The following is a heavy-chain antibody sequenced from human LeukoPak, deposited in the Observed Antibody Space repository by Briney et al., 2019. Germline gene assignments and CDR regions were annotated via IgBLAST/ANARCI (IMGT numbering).Heavy chain of an antibody. V-gene: IGHV1-58*02. CDR2: IVVGSGNT. J-gene: IGHJ4*02. CDR1: GFTCTISA. D-gene: IGHD1-26*01. Sequence: GASVKVSCKASGFTCTISAMQWVRQARGQRLEWIGWIVVGSGNTNYAQKFQERVTITRDMSTSTAYMELSSLRSEDTAVYYCAAVLVGATVTYFDYWGQGTLVTVSS. CDR3: AAVLVGATVTYFDY.